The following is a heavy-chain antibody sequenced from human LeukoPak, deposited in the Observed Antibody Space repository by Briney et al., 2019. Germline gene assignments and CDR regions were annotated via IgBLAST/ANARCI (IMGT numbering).Heavy chain of an antibody. D-gene: IGHD2-2*01. CDR3: ARDSRLGYCSSTSCYDY. CDR2: ISGSGGST. Sequence: GGSLRLSCAASGFTFSSFGMSWVRQAPRKGLEWVSGISGSGGSTHYADSVKGRFTISRDNSKNTLYLQMNSLRAEDTAVYYCARDSRLGYCSSTSCYDYWGQGTLVTVSS. CDR1: GFTFSSFG. J-gene: IGHJ4*02. V-gene: IGHV3-23*01.